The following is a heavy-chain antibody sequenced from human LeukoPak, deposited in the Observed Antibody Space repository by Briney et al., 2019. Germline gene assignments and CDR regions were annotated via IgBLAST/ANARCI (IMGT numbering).Heavy chain of an antibody. CDR3: VSRYCSSINCYKASGSGAFDI. V-gene: IGHV3-74*01. Sequence: GGSLRLSCAASGLTFSSYWMHWVRQVPGKGLVWVSRISSDGSDTNYADSVKGRFTISRDNAKNTLYLQMNSLRAEDTALYYCVSRYCSSINCYKASGSGAFDIWGQGTMVTVSS. CDR1: GLTFSSYW. D-gene: IGHD2-2*02. J-gene: IGHJ3*02. CDR2: ISSDGSDT.